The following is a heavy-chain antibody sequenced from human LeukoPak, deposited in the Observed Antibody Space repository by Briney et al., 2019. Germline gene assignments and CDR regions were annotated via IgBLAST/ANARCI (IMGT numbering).Heavy chain of an antibody. CDR2: IYRSGGST. CDR1: GYTLTSYY. Sequence: ASVKVSCKASGYTLTSYYIHSVRQARGQGLEWMGIIYRSGGSTSYAQKFQGRVTMTRDTSTSTVYMELSSLRSEDTAVYYCARDGIAAAGTYYYYGMDVWGQGTTVTVSS. CDR3: ARDGIAAAGTYYYYGMDV. J-gene: IGHJ6*02. V-gene: IGHV1-46*01. D-gene: IGHD6-13*01.